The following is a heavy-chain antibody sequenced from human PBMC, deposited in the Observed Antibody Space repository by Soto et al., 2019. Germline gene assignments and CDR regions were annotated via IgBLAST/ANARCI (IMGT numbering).Heavy chain of an antibody. Sequence: EFQVLESGGGWVQPGGSLRLSCAASRFSFSSTDMSWVRQAPGKGLEWVSTILDTDTTVFYADSVKGRFTVSRDNSHNTLSVQMNNLRVDDTAVYYCVKNSGWFNTWGQGTLVAVSS. CDR3: VKNSGWFNT. D-gene: IGHD3-10*01. CDR2: ILDTDTTV. V-gene: IGHV3-23*01. J-gene: IGHJ5*02. CDR1: RFSFSSTD.